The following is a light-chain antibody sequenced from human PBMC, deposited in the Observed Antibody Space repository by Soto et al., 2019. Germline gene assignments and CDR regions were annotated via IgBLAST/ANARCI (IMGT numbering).Light chain of an antibody. V-gene: IGLV1-47*01. CDR3: TVWDDSLRGRL. Sequence: QSVLTQPPSASGTPGQRVTISCSGSSSTIESNFVYWYQQFPGTAPRLLIYRNNQRPSGVPDRFSGSKSGTSASLAISALRAEDEADYYSTVWDDSLRGRLFGGGTQLTVL. CDR2: RNN. CDR1: SSTIESNF. J-gene: IGLJ2*01.